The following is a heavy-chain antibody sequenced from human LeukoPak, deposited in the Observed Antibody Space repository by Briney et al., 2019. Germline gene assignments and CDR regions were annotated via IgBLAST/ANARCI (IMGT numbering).Heavy chain of an antibody. CDR2: INHSGST. Sequence: SETLSLTCAVYRGSFSGYYWSWIRQPPGKGLEWIGEINHSGSTNYNPSPKSRVTISVDTSKNQFSLKLSSVTAADTAVYYCAKRPDAFDIWGQGTMVTVSS. CDR1: RGSFSGYY. V-gene: IGHV4-34*01. J-gene: IGHJ3*02. CDR3: AKRPDAFDI.